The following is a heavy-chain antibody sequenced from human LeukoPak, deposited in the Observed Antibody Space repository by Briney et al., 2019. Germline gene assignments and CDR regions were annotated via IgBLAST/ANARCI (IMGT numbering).Heavy chain of an antibody. Sequence: PGGSLRLSCAASGFTFSTYGMNWVRQAPGKRLEWVSYISSRSDSVYYADSVKGRFTISRDNAENSLYLQMNSLRDEDTAVYYCARATRSGYDYWGQGTLVTVSS. CDR2: ISSRSDSV. CDR1: GFTFSTYG. D-gene: IGHD5-12*01. J-gene: IGHJ4*02. CDR3: ARATRSGYDY. V-gene: IGHV3-48*02.